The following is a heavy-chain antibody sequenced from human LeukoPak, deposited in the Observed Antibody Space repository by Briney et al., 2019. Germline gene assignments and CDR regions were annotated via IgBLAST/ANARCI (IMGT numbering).Heavy chain of an antibody. CDR1: GYSFTNYW. J-gene: IGHJ4*02. CDR2: IYPGDSDT. CDR3: ARRASCINGVCEYYDS. Sequence: LGESLKISCKGSGYSFTNYWIGWVRQMAGQGLEWMGIIYPGDSDTRYSPSFQGQVTISADKSINTAYLQWSSLKASDTAMYLCARRASCINGVCEYYDSWGQGTLVTVSS. V-gene: IGHV5-51*01. D-gene: IGHD2-8*01.